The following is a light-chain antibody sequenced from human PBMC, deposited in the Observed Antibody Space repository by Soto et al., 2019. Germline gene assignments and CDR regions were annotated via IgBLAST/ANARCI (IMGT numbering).Light chain of an antibody. CDR2: DVS. CDR3: TSHGGANKFYV. J-gene: IGLJ1*01. CDR1: SSDVGGYNY. Sequence: QSVLTQPRSVSGSPGQSVTISCTGTSSDVGGYNYVSWYQQHPGKAPKLMIYDVSKRPSGVPDRFSGSKSGNTASLTISGLHAEDEADYYCTSHGGANKFYVFGTGTKVTVL. V-gene: IGLV2-11*01.